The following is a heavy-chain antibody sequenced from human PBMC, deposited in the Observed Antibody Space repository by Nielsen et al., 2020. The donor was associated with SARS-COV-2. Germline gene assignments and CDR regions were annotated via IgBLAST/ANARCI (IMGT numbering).Heavy chain of an antibody. J-gene: IGHJ4*02. D-gene: IGHD4-23*01. CDR1: GFTFSSYS. V-gene: IGHV3-21*01. CDR2: ISSSSSYI. CDR3: ARSGRWNFDY. Sequence: GESLKISCAASGFTFSSYSMNWVRQAPGKGLEWVSSISSSSSYIYYSDSVKGRFTISRDNAKNSLYLQMNSLRAEDTAVYYWARSGRWNFDYWGQGTLVTVSS.